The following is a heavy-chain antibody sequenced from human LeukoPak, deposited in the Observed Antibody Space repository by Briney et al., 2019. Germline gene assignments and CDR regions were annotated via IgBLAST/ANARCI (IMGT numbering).Heavy chain of an antibody. CDR3: ARVISRGDYFDY. J-gene: IGHJ4*02. CDR1: GGSFSGYY. CDR2: IYYSGST. Sequence: PSETLSLTCAVYGGSFSGYYWSWIRQPPGKGLEWIGYIYYSGSTNYNPSLKSRVTISVDTSKNQFSLKLSSVTAADTAVYYCARVISRGDYFDYWGQGTLVTVSS. D-gene: IGHD2-2*01. V-gene: IGHV4-59*01.